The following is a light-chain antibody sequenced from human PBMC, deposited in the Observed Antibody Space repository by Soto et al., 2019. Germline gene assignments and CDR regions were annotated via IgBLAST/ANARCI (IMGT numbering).Light chain of an antibody. CDR2: GDN. CDR3: QSYVSGLSGPYV. V-gene: IGLV1-40*01. CDR1: NSNIGAGYD. J-gene: IGLJ1*01. Sequence: QSVLTQPPSVSGASGQRVTIFCTGSNSNIGAGYDVHWYQQLPGTAPKVILSGDNNRPSGVPDRFSGSKSGTSASLAITGLQAEDEADYYCQSYVSGLSGPYVFGTGTKLTVL.